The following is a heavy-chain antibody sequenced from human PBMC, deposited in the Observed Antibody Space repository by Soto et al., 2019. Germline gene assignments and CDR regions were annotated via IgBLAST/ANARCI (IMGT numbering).Heavy chain of an antibody. CDR3: TTTPSHYYDSSGYYPRGGDY. V-gene: IGHV3-15*01. Sequence: GGSLILSCAASGFTFSNAWMSWVRQAPGKGLEWVGRIKSKTDGGTTDYAAPVKGRFTISRDDSKNTLYLQMNSLKTEDTAVYYCTTTPSHYYDSSGYYPRGGDYWGQGTLVTVSS. D-gene: IGHD3-22*01. J-gene: IGHJ4*02. CDR1: GFTFSNAW. CDR2: IKSKTDGGTT.